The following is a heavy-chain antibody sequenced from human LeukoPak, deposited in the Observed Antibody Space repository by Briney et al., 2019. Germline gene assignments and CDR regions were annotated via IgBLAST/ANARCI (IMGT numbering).Heavy chain of an antibody. V-gene: IGHV1-18*01. J-gene: IGHJ4*02. D-gene: IGHD3-3*01. CDR1: GYTFTSYG. CDR2: ISAYNGNT. CDR3: ARDTRLRFLEWLLSGDGGGYYFDY. Sequence: ASVKVSCKASGYTFTSYGISWVRQAPGQGLEWMGWISAYNGNTNYAQKLQGRVTMTTDTSTSTAYMELRSLRSDDTAVYYCARDTRLRFLEWLLSGDGGGYYFDYWGQGTLVTVSS.